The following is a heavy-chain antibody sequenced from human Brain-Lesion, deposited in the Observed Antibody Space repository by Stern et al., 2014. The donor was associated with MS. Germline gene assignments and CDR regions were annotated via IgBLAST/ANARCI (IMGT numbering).Heavy chain of an antibody. J-gene: IGHJ6*02. Sequence: QVHLVESGPGLVKPSQTLSLPCTVSGGSLSSGGYYWSWIRPPAGKGLEWIGRIINSGSTSYNPSSKSLVTLSTDTSKNQFSLRLNSMTAADTAVYYCARGRVVPGFQYYATDVWGQGTTVIVSS. CDR1: GGSLSSGGYY. CDR2: IINSGST. V-gene: IGHV4-61*02. D-gene: IGHD2-2*01. CDR3: ARGRVVPGFQYYATDV.